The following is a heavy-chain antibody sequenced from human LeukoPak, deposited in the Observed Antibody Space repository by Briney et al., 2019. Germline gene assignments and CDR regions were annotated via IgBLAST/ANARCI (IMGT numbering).Heavy chain of an antibody. CDR1: AGSFSGYY. CDR2: INHSGST. D-gene: IGHD3-10*01. V-gene: IGHV4-34*01. CDR3: ARGLVRGVIIARVRGNWFDP. J-gene: IGHJ5*02. Sequence: SETLSLTCAVYAGSFSGYYWSWIRQPPGKGLEWIGEINHSGSTNYNPPLKSRVTISVDTSKNQFSLKLNSVTAADTAVYYCARGLVRGVIIARVRGNWFDPWGQGTLVTVSS.